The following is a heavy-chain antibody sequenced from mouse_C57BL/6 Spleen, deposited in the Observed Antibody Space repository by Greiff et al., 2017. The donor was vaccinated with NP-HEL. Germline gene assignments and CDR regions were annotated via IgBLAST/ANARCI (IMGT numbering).Heavy chain of an antibody. J-gene: IGHJ4*01. Sequence: QVQLKQSGPGLVQPSQSLSITCTVSGFSLTSYGVHWVRQSPGKGLEWLGVIWSGGSTDYNAAFISRLSISKDNSKSQVFFKMNSLQADDTAIYYCASPSGNYLGYAMDYWGQGTSVTVSS. CDR2: IWSGGST. V-gene: IGHV2-2*01. CDR3: ASPSGNYLGYAMDY. D-gene: IGHD2-1*01. CDR1: GFSLTSYG.